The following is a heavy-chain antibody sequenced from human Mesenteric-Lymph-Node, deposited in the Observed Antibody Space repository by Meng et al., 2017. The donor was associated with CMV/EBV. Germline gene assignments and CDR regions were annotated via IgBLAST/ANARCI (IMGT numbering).Heavy chain of an antibody. Sequence: GGSLRLSCAASGFTFDDYAMHWVRQAPGKGLEWVSGISWNSGSIGYADSVKGRFTISRDNAKNSLYLQMNSLRAEDTALYYCAKDIFGGAGTKALDYWGQGTLVTVSS. CDR3: AKDIFGGAGTKALDY. CDR2: ISWNSGSI. D-gene: IGHD6-19*01. V-gene: IGHV3-9*01. J-gene: IGHJ4*02. CDR1: GFTFDDYA.